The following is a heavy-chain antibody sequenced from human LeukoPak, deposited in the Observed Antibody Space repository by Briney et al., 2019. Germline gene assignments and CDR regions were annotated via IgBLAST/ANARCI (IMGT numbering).Heavy chain of an antibody. D-gene: IGHD3-22*01. CDR1: GFTFNNAW. CDR2: IKSKTDGGTT. V-gene: IGHV3-15*01. J-gene: IGHJ5*02. Sequence: PGGSLRLSCAASGFTFNNAWMSWVRQAPGKELEWIGRIKSKTDGGTTDYAAPVKGSFTISRDDLKSTLYLQMNSLKTEDTAVYYCTTNYYDSSGYFDNWFDPWGQGTLVTVSS. CDR3: TTNYYDSSGYFDNWFDP.